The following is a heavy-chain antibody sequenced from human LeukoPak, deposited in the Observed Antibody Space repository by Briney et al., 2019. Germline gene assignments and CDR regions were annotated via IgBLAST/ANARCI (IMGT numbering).Heavy chain of an antibody. CDR3: ARRYDYVWGSYRSSYYYYGMDV. D-gene: IGHD3-16*02. CDR2: INHSGST. V-gene: IGHV4-34*01. J-gene: IGHJ6*02. CDR1: GGSFSGYY. Sequence: SETLSLTCAVYGGSFSGYYWSWIRQPPGKGLEWIGEINHSGSTNYNPSLKSRVTISVDTSKNQFSLKLSSVTAADTAVYYCARRYDYVWGSYRSSYYYYGMDVWGQGTTVTVSS.